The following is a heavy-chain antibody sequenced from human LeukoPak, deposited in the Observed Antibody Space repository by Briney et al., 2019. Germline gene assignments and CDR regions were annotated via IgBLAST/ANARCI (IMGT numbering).Heavy chain of an antibody. CDR1: GGSFRNYY. Sequence: TSSETLSLTCAVYGGSFRNYYWSWVRQPPGKGLEWIGETNHSGSTKYNPSLKSRVTISVDRSKNQFSLKLSSVTAADTAVYYCARGPDFYDSSGYYPIWGQGTLVTVSS. CDR2: TNHSGST. V-gene: IGHV4-34*01. J-gene: IGHJ4*02. CDR3: ARGPDFYDSSGYYPI. D-gene: IGHD3-22*01.